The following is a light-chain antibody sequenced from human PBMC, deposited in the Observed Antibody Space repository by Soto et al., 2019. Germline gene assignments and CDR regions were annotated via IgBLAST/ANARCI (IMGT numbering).Light chain of an antibody. J-gene: IGLJ3*02. V-gene: IGLV2-11*01. CDR2: DVS. Sequence: QSALTQPRSVSGSPGQSVTISCTGTSSDVGGYNYVSWYQQHPGKAPKLMIYDVSTRPSGVPDRFSGSKSGNTASLTISGLQAEDEADYHCVSYAGIYTCVFGGGTKLTVL. CDR1: SSDVGGYNY. CDR3: VSYAGIYTCV.